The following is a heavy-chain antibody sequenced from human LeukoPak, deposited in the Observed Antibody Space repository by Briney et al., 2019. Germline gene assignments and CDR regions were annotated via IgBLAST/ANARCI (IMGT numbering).Heavy chain of an antibody. V-gene: IGHV3-11*04. CDR2: ISTSSSTI. D-gene: IGHD1-20*01. CDR1: GFTFSDYY. Sequence: PGGSLRLSCAASGFTFSDYYMTWIRQAPGKGLEWISYISTSSSTIYYADSVKGRFTISRDNAKNSLYLQMNSLRAEDTAVYYCARDRYNWNEGNWFDPWGQGTLVTVSS. J-gene: IGHJ5*02. CDR3: ARDRYNWNEGNWFDP.